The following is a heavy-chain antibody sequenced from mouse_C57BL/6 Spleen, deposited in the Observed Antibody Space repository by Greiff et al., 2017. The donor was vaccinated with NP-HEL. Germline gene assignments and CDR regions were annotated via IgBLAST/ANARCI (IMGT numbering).Heavy chain of an antibody. J-gene: IGHJ2*01. V-gene: IGHV5-17*01. D-gene: IGHD1-1*01. Sequence: EVMLVESGGGLVKPGGSLKLSCAASGFTFSDYGMHWVRQAPEKGLEWVAYISSGSSTIYYADTVKGRFTISRDNAKNTLFLQMTSLRSEDTAMYYCARGLTTVVAKGFDYWGQGTTLTVSS. CDR1: GFTFSDYG. CDR3: ARGLTTVVAKGFDY. CDR2: ISSGSSTI.